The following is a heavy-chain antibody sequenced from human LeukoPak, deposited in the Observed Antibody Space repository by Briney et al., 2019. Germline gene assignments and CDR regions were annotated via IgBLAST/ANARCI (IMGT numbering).Heavy chain of an antibody. Sequence: PGGSLRLSCAASGFTFSSYNMNWVRQAPGKGLEWVSSISTSSSYIYYADSVKGRFTISRDNSKNTLYLQMNSLRAEDTAVYYCARGDDILTGYPGYFQHWGQGTLVTVSS. CDR1: GFTFSSYN. J-gene: IGHJ1*01. V-gene: IGHV3-21*01. CDR3: ARGDDILTGYPGYFQH. D-gene: IGHD3-9*01. CDR2: ISTSSSYI.